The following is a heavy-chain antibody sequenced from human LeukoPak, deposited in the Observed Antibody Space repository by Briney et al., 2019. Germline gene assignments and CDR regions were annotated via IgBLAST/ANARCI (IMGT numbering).Heavy chain of an antibody. D-gene: IGHD2-15*01. CDR1: GYTFTGYY. CDR3: ARGVVVAAGTKTYYYYYYMDV. Sequence: GASVKVSCKASGYTFTGYYMHWVRQAPGQGLEWMGWINPNSGGTNYAQKFQGRVTMTRDTSISTAYMELSRLRSDDTAVYYCARGVVVAAGTKTYYYYYYMDVWGKGTTVTLSS. CDR2: INPNSGGT. J-gene: IGHJ6*03. V-gene: IGHV1-2*02.